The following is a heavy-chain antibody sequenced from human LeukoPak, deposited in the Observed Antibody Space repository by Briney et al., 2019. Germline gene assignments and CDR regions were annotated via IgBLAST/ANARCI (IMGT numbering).Heavy chain of an antibody. CDR1: GHTFTSYD. J-gene: IGHJ4*02. CDR2: MNPNSGNT. D-gene: IGHD3-10*01. CDR3: ARASSAGSVWFGELWYFDY. V-gene: IGHV1-8*03. Sequence: GASVKVSCKASGHTFTSYDINWVRQATGQGLEWMGWMNPNSGNTGYAQKFQGRVTITRNTSISTAYMELSSLRSEDTAVYYCARASSAGSVWFGELWYFDYWGQGTLVTVSS.